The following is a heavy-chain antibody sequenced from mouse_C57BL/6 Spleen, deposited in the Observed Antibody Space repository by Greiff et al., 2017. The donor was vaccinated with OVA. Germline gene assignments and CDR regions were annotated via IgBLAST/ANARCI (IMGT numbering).Heavy chain of an antibody. V-gene: IGHV1-53*01. J-gene: IGHJ3*01. CDR3: AREAKVAY. Sequence: QVQLQQSGPELVKPGASVKLSCKASGYTFTSYWMHWVQQRPGQGLEWIGNINPSDGGTNYNEKFKSKATLTVDKSSSTAYMQLSSLASEDSAVYCCAREAKVAYWGQGTLVTVSA. CDR2: INPSDGGT. CDR1: GYTFTSYW.